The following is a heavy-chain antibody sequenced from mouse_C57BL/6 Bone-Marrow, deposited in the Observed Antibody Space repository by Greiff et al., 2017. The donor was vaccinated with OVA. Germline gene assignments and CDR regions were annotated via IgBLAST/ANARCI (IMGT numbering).Heavy chain of an antibody. J-gene: IGHJ4*01. D-gene: IGHD1-1*01. CDR1: GYTFTDYE. Sequence: VKLVESGAELVRPGASVTLSCKASGYTFTDYEMHWVKQTPVHGLEWIGAIDPETGGTAYNQKFKGKAILTADKSSSTAYMELRSLTSEDSAVYYCPLLGGYAMDYWGQGTSVTVSS. CDR3: PLLGGYAMDY. CDR2: IDPETGGT. V-gene: IGHV1-15*01.